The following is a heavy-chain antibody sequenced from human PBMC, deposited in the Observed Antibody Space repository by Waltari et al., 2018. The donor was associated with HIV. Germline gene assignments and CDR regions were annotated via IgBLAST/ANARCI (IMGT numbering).Heavy chain of an antibody. CDR1: GYTFPNTA. V-gene: IGHV7-4-1*02. CDR2: INTKTGNP. D-gene: IGHD6-19*01. J-gene: IGHJ5*01. CDR3: ARYTTGWYDS. Sequence: QVQLVQSGSELKKPGASVKVSCKASGYTFPNTAVNWVRQAPGQGLEWMGWINTKTGNPTYAQGFTGRFVFSLDTSVSTAYLQISSLKAEDTAFYYCARYTTGWYDSWGQGTLVTVSS.